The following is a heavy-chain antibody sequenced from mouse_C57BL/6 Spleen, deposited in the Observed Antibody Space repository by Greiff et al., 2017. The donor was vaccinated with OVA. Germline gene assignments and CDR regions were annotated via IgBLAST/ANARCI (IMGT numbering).Heavy chain of an antibody. CDR1: GYTFTDYY. V-gene: IGHV1-26*01. J-gene: IGHJ4*01. CDR3: AYGKGYAMDY. Sequence: EVQLQQSGPELVKPGASVKISCKASGYTFTDYYMNWVKQSHGKSLEWIGDINPNNGGTSYNQKFKGKATLTVDKSSSTAYMEIRSLTSEDSAVYYCAYGKGYAMDYWGQGTSVTVSS. CDR2: INPNNGGT. D-gene: IGHD1-1*01.